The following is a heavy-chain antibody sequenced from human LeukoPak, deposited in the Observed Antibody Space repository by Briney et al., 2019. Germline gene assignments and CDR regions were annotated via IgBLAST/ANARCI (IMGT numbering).Heavy chain of an antibody. Sequence: SETLSLTCTVSGGSISSYYWSWIRQPAGKGLEWIGRIYTSGSTNYNASLKSRVSISVDTSKNQFSLKLSSVTAADTAVFYCARENSGSYREFDYWGQGTLVTVSS. D-gene: IGHD1-26*01. CDR1: GGSISSYY. V-gene: IGHV4-4*07. CDR2: IYTSGST. J-gene: IGHJ4*02. CDR3: ARENSGSYREFDY.